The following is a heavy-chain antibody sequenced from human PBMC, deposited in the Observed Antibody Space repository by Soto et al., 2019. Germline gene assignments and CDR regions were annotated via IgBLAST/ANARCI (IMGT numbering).Heavy chain of an antibody. V-gene: IGHV3-33*06. CDR2: ILFDGSDK. J-gene: IGHJ4*02. Sequence: ESVGGVVQPGGSLRLSCAASGFAFSTYSMHWVRQAPGKGLEWVAIILFDGSDKYYADSVRGRFTISRDNFKNTLYLQMNSLRAEDTAVYYCVKDKPSLDYWGQGTLVTVSS. CDR1: GFAFSTYS. CDR3: VKDKPSLDY.